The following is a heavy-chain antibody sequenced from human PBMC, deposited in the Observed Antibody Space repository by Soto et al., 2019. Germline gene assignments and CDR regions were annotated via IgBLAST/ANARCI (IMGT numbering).Heavy chain of an antibody. CDR3: ARRARHNHNHADY. D-gene: IGHD1-20*01. V-gene: IGHV1-18*04. CDR1: GYTFTTYG. CDR2: ISTYAGDT. Sequence: QVQLVQSGPEVREPGASVKVSCRTSGYTFTTYGINWVRQAPGQGLEWMGWISTYAGDTKVAQTMQGRVTLTAETSTNTAYMEVRRLTSGDTAVYYGARRARHNHNHADYWGQGTLVTVSS. J-gene: IGHJ4*02.